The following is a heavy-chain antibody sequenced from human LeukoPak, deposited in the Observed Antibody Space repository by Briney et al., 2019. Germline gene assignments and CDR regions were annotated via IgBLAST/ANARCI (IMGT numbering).Heavy chain of an antibody. CDR3: ANGGVVSAGPDY. V-gene: IGHV3-30*01. CDR1: GFTFRSHA. J-gene: IGHJ4*02. D-gene: IGHD2-2*01. CDR2: ISYDGNTE. Sequence: GRSLRLSCAASGFTFRSHAMHWIRQAPGKGLEWVASISYDGNTEYYADSVKGRFTISRDTSRNTVYLQMNNLRTEDTAIFYCANGGVVSAGPDYWGQGTLVTVSS.